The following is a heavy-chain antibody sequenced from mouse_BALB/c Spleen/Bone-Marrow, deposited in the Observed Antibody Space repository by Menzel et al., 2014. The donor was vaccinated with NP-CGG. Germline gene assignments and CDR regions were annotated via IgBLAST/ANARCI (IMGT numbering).Heavy chain of an antibody. Sequence: EVKLMESGGGLVQPGGSRKLSCAASGFTFSSFGMHWVRQAPEKGLEWVAYISSGSSTIYYADTVKGRFTISRDNHKNTLFLQMTSLRSEDTAMYYCARDVPLYDAGYFDYWGQGTTLTVSS. CDR2: ISSGSSTI. J-gene: IGHJ2*01. V-gene: IGHV5-17*02. CDR1: GFTFSSFG. CDR3: ARDVPLYDAGYFDY. D-gene: IGHD2-14*01.